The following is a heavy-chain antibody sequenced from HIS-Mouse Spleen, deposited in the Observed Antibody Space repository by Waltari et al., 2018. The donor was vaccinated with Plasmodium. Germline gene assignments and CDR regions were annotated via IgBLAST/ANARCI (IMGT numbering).Heavy chain of an antibody. CDR2: ISNDGSNK. V-gene: IGHV3-30-3*01. CDR1: GFTFNSYA. Sequence: QVQLVESGGGVVQPGRSLRLSCAASGFTFNSYAMHWVRQAPGKGLEWVEVISNDGSNKYYADSVKGRFTISRDNSKNTLYLQMNSLRAEDTAVYYCARDRRLAFDYWGQGTLVTVSS. D-gene: IGHD2-15*01. CDR3: ARDRRLAFDY. J-gene: IGHJ4*02.